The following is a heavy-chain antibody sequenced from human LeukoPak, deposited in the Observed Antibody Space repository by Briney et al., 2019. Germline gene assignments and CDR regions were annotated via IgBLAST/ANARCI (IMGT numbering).Heavy chain of an antibody. CDR2: IYPDDSDT. D-gene: IGHD2-21*02. CDR3: ARHEICGGDCSYFNY. Sequence: GGSLKISCKGSGYSFTSYWIGWVRQLPGRGLEGMGLIYPDDSDTRYSPSFQGQVTISADKSISTAYLQWSSLKASDTAMYYCARHEICGGDCSYFNYWGQGTLVTVSS. V-gene: IGHV5-51*01. J-gene: IGHJ4*02. CDR1: GYSFTSYW.